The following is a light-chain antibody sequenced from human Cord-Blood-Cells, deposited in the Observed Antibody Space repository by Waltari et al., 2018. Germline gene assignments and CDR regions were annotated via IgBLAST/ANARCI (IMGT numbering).Light chain of an antibody. CDR1: SSDVGGSNF. V-gene: IGLV2-14*01. CDR3: SSYTSSSTWV. Sequence: QSALTQPASVSGSPGQSITISCTGTSSDVGGSNFVSWYQQHPGKAPKLMIYDVSNRPSGVSNRFSCATSGKTASLIISGLQAEDEADDYCSSYTSSSTWVFGGGTKLTVL. CDR2: DVS. J-gene: IGLJ3*02.